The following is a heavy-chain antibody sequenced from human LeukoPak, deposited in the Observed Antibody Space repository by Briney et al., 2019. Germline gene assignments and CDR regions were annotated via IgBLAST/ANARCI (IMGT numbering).Heavy chain of an antibody. J-gene: IGHJ3*02. CDR2: IYAGNSDT. V-gene: IGHV5-51*01. CDR1: GYNFAKYW. D-gene: IGHD3-10*01. Sequence: GEPLQISCKGSGYNFAKYWIGWVRQVPGKGLEWMGLIYAGNSDTRYSPSFQGQVTISADKSISTAYLQWSSLKASDTAMYYCARRSGYYYYGSGRAFDIWGQGTMVTVSS. CDR3: ARRSGYYYYGSGRAFDI.